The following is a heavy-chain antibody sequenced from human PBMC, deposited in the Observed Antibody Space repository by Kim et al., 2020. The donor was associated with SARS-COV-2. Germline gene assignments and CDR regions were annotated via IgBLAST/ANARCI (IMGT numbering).Heavy chain of an antibody. D-gene: IGHD3-10*01. CDR2: ISGSGGST. J-gene: IGHJ2*01. V-gene: IGHV3-23*01. Sequence: GGSLRLSCAASGFTFSSYAMSWVRQAPGKGLEWVSAISGSGGSTYYADSVKGRFTISRDNSKNTLYLQMNSLRAEDTAVYYCAKVPLGFVMYWYFDLWGRGTLVTVSS. CDR1: GFTFSSYA. CDR3: AKVPLGFVMYWYFDL.